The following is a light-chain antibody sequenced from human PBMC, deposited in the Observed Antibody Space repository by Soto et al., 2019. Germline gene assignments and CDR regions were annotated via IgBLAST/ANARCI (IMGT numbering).Light chain of an antibody. J-gene: IGLJ2*01. CDR1: SSDVGGYNY. CDR2: DVS. Sequence: QSALTQPRSVSGSPGQSVTISCTGTSSDVGGYNYVSWYQQHPGKAPKLMIYDVSNRPSGVPDRFSGSKSGNTASLTISGLQAEDEADYYCCSYAGILILVFGGGTKLTVL. V-gene: IGLV2-11*01. CDR3: CSYAGILILV.